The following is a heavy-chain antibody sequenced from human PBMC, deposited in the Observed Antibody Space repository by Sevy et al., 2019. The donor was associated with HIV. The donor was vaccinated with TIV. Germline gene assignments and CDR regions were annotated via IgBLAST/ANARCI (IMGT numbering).Heavy chain of an antibody. CDR2: IGTAGDT. Sequence: GGSLRLSCAASGFTFSSYDMHWVRQATGKGLEWVSAIGTAGDTYYPGSVKGRFTISRENAKNSLYLQMNSLRAGDTAVYYCAREGGSCGEGAFDIWGQGTMVTVSS. CDR3: AREGGSCGEGAFDI. V-gene: IGHV3-13*01. J-gene: IGHJ3*02. D-gene: IGHD2-15*01. CDR1: GFTFSSYD.